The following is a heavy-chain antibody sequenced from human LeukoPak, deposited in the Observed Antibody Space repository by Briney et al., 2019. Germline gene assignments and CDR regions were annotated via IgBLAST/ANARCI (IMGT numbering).Heavy chain of an antibody. CDR3: ATYRPTNCGGDCYSRGNWLDP. J-gene: IGHJ5*02. D-gene: IGHD2-21*02. CDR1: GFNFASYA. CDR2: ISGSGGDT. Sequence: GGSLRLSCAGYGFNFASYAMSWVRQAPGKGLEWVSVISGSGGDTYYADSLKGRFTISRDNSKNTVYLQMNSLRAEDTAVYYCATYRPTNCGGDCYSRGNWLDPWGQGTLVTVSS. V-gene: IGHV3-23*01.